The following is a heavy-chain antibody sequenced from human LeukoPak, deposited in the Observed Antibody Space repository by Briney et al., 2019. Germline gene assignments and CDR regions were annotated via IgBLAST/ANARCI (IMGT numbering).Heavy chain of an antibody. D-gene: IGHD3-22*01. J-gene: IGHJ3*02. Sequence: GESLKISCKGSGYSFTSYWIGWVRQMPGKGLGWVGIIYPGDSDTRYSPSFQGQVTISADKSISTAYLQWSSLKASDTAMYYCARRFDYDSSGYCSPAVHDAFDIWGQGTMVTVSS. CDR2: IYPGDSDT. CDR3: ARRFDYDSSGYCSPAVHDAFDI. V-gene: IGHV5-51*01. CDR1: GYSFTSYW.